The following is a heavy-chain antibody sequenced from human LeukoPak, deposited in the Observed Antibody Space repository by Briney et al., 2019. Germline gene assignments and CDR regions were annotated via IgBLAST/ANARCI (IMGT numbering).Heavy chain of an antibody. V-gene: IGHV4-31*03. Sequence: PSETLSLTCTVSGGSISSGGYYWSWIRQHPGKGLEWIGYIYYSGSTYYNPSLKSRVTISVDTSKNQFSLKLSSVTAPDTAVYYCARDKSGKFDYWGQGTLVTVSS. CDR2: IYYSGST. CDR1: GGSISSGGYY. D-gene: IGHD1-26*01. CDR3: ARDKSGKFDY. J-gene: IGHJ4*02.